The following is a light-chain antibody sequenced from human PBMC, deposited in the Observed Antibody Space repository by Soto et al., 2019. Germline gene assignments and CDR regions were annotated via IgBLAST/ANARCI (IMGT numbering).Light chain of an antibody. V-gene: IGKV1-9*01. CDR2: GTS. J-gene: IGKJ4*01. CDR1: QGISNY. CDR3: QQLKTYPLT. Sequence: DIQLTQSPSFLSASVGDRVTITCRASQGISNYLAWYQQKPGNAPKLLIYGTSTLQSEVPSRFSGSGSGTEFSLTISSLQPEYFATYFCQQLKTYPLTFGGGTRVEIK.